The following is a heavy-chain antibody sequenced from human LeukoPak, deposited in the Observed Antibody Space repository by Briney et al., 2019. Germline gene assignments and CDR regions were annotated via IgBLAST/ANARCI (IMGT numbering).Heavy chain of an antibody. V-gene: IGHV1-46*01. CDR3: ARDAIAAAGTVMEDY. J-gene: IGHJ4*02. CDR1: GFTFSNYA. D-gene: IGHD6-13*01. CDR2: INPSGGST. Sequence: GGSLRLSCAASGFTFSNYAIHWVRQAPGQGLEWMGIINPSGGSTSYAQKFQGRVTMTRDTSTSTVYMELSSLRSEDTAVYYCARDAIAAAGTVMEDYWGQGTLVTVSS.